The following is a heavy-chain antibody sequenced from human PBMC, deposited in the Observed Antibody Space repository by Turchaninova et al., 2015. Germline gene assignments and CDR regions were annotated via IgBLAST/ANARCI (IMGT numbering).Heavy chain of an antibody. V-gene: IGHV3-9*03. J-gene: IGHJ5*01. CDR3: ARDNDRDDDGWFDS. CDR1: GLIFDNYG. CDR2: INWNSGSI. Sequence: EVHLVESGGGLVQPGTPLRLYWAASGLIFDNYGMNWVRQVPGKGLEWVSGINWNSGSIHYADSVMGRFTISRDNAKNSLYLQMNSLRAEDMALYFCARDNDRDDDGWFDSWGQGTLVTVSS. D-gene: IGHD1-1*01.